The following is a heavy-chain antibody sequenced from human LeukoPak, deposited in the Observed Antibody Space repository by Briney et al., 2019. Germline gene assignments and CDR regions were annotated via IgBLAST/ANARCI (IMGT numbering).Heavy chain of an antibody. CDR2: INHSGST. CDR1: GGSFSGYY. J-gene: IGHJ4*02. V-gene: IGHV4-34*01. D-gene: IGHD3-22*01. Sequence: SETLSLTCAVYGGSFSGYYWSWIRQPPGKGLEWIGEINHSGSTSYNPSLKSRVTISVDTSKNQFSLKLSSVTAADTAVYYCARGLSAYYYDSSGSPEDYWGQGTLVTVSS. CDR3: ARGLSAYYYDSSGSPEDY.